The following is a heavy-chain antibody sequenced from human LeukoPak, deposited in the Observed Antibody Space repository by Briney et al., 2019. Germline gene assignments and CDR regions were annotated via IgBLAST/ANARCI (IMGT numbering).Heavy chain of an antibody. D-gene: IGHD2-2*02. J-gene: IGHJ6*03. V-gene: IGHV4-4*07. CDR3: AREDIVVVPAAIEYYYYYMDV. Sequence: PSETLSLTCTVSGGSISSYYWSWIRQPAGKGLEGIGRIYTSGSTNYNPSLKSRVTMSVDTSKNQFSLKLSSVTAADTAVYYCAREDIVVVPAAIEYYYYYMDVWGKGTTVTVSS. CDR1: GGSISSYY. CDR2: IYTSGST.